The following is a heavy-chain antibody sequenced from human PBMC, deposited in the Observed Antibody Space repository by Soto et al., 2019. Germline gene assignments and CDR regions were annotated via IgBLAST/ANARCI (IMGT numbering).Heavy chain of an antibody. Sequence: SVKVSCKASGGTFSSYTISWVRHAPGQGLEWMGRIIPILGIANYAQKFQGRVTITADKSTSTAYMELSSLRSEDTAVYYCASGGASSRAATFDYWGQGTLVTVSS. CDR1: GGTFSSYT. CDR3: ASGGASSRAATFDY. J-gene: IGHJ4*02. CDR2: IIPILGIA. V-gene: IGHV1-69*02. D-gene: IGHD2-15*01.